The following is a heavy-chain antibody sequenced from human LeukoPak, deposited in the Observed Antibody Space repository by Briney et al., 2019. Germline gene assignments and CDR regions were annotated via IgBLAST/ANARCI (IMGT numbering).Heavy chain of an antibody. CDR2: IHYSGST. V-gene: IGHV4-59*12. Sequence: ASETLSLTCTVSGGSISSYYWSWIRQPPGKGLEWIGYIHYSGSTSYNPSLKSRATFSIDTSKNQFSLRVTSVTAADTAVYYCARDRGYYGSGSIDYWGQGTLVTVSS. CDR1: GGSISSYY. J-gene: IGHJ4*02. CDR3: ARDRGYYGSGSIDY. D-gene: IGHD3-10*01.